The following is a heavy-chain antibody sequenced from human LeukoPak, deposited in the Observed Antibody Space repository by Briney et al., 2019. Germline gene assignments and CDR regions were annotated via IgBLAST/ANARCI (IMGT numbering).Heavy chain of an antibody. V-gene: IGHV5-51*01. J-gene: IGHJ5*02. CDR1: GYSFTSYW. CDR3: ARQMVRGVSWGWFDP. Sequence: GESLKISCKGSGYSFTSYWIGWVRQMPGKGLEWMGILYPGDSNTRYSPSFQGQVTISADKSISTAYLQWSSLKASDSAMYYCARQMVRGVSWGWFDPWGQGTLVTVSS. D-gene: IGHD3-10*01. CDR2: LYPGDSNT.